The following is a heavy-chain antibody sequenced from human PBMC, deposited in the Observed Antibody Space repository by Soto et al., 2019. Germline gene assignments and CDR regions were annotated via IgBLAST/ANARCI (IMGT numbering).Heavy chain of an antibody. Sequence: EVQLLESGGGLVQPGGSLRLSCAASGFTFSNYAMTWVSQAPGKGLECVSTINTSGGNTHYADSVKGRFSVSRDNSKNTLSLQMNSLRAQDTAVYYCTKDWQPDSWGQGTLVTVSS. CDR3: TKDWQPDS. J-gene: IGHJ5*01. V-gene: IGHV3-23*01. D-gene: IGHD6-13*01. CDR2: INTSGGNT. CDR1: GFTFSNYA.